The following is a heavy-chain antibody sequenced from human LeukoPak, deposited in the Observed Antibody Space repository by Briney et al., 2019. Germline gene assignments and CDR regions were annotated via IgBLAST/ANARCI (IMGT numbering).Heavy chain of an antibody. V-gene: IGHV1-2*02. CDR1: GYTFTGYY. J-gene: IGHJ4*02. CDR2: INPNSGGT. D-gene: IGHD3-10*01. CDR3: ARAVYGSVSTGDY. Sequence: ASVKVSCKASGYTFTGYYIHWVRQAPGQGLEWMGWINPNSGGTNYAQKFQGRVTMTRDTSISTAYMELSRLRSDDTAVYYCARAVYGSVSTGDYWGQGTLVTVSA.